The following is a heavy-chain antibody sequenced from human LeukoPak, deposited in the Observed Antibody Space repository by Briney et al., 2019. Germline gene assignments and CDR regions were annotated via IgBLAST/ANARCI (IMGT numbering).Heavy chain of an antibody. D-gene: IGHD1/OR15-1a*01. J-gene: IGHJ4*01. CDR2: VTSRGGT. Sequence: GGSLRLSCAASGFILSSHGMSWVRQAPGKRLEWVSTVTSRGGTEYTATVNGRFIISRDNSKDTVLLQRDSLRAEETAVYYCATTRPYGTTWAGAFEDWGQGTPVTVSS. CDR3: ATTRPYGTTWAGAFED. CDR1: GFILSSHG. V-gene: IGHV3-23*01.